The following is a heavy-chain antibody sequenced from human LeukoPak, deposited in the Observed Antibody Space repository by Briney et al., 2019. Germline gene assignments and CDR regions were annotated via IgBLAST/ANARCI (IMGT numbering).Heavy chain of an antibody. CDR3: ARGARAYYYDSSGHDY. Sequence: SVKVSCKASGGTFSSYAISWVRQAPGQGLEWMGGIIPIFGTANYAQKFQGRVTITADESTSTAYMELSSLRSEDTAVYYCARGARAYYYDSSGHDYWGQGTLVTVSS. J-gene: IGHJ4*02. V-gene: IGHV1-69*13. CDR1: GGTFSSYA. D-gene: IGHD3-22*01. CDR2: IIPIFGTA.